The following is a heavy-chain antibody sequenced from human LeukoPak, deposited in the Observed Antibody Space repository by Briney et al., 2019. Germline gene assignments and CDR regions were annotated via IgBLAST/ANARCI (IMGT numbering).Heavy chain of an antibody. V-gene: IGHV3-73*01. J-gene: IGHJ4*02. CDR1: GFTFSGSA. Sequence: TGGSLRLSCAASGFTFSGSAMHWVRQASGKGLEWVGRIRSKANSYATAYAASVKGRFTISRDDSKNTAYLQMNSLKTEDTAVYYCTRQPRYCSSTSCLDSDYWGQGTLVTVSS. CDR2: IRSKANSYAT. D-gene: IGHD2-2*01. CDR3: TRQPRYCSSTSCLDSDY.